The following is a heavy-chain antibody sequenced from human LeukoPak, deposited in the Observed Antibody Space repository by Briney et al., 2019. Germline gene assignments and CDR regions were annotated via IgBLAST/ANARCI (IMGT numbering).Heavy chain of an antibody. CDR3: AREHDFLIDYSFDY. Sequence: GASVKVSCKASGYTSTTYSIFWMRQAPGQGLEWMGWINAGNGNTKYSQKLQGRVTITRDTSANTAYVELSSLRSEDTAVYYCAREHDFLIDYSFDYWGQGTLVTVSS. CDR1: GYTSTTYS. J-gene: IGHJ4*02. V-gene: IGHV1-3*01. CDR2: INAGNGNT. D-gene: IGHD3-3*01.